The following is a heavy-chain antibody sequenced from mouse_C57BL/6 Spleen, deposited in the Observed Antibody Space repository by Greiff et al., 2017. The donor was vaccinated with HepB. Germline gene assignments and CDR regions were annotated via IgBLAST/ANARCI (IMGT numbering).Heavy chain of an antibody. V-gene: IGHV1-61*01. D-gene: IGHD1-1*01. J-gene: IGHJ2*01. Sequence: QVQLQQPGAELVRPGSSVKLSCKASGYTFTSYWMDWVKQRPGQGLEWIGNIYPSDSETHYNQKFKDKATLTVDKSSSTAYMQLSSLTSEDSAVYYCAIDHYYGSSTDYWGQGTTLTVSS. CDR1: GYTFTSYW. CDR2: IYPSDSET. CDR3: AIDHYYGSSTDY.